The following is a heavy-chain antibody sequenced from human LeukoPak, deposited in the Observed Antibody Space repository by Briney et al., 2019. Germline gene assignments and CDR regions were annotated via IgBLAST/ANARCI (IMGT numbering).Heavy chain of an antibody. J-gene: IGHJ6*02. CDR1: GGSISSYY. V-gene: IGHV4-59*01. D-gene: IGHD3-9*01. Sequence: PSETLSLTCTVSGGSISSYYWSWIRQPPGKGLEWIGYIYYSGSTNYNPSLKSRVTISVDTSKNQFSLKLSSVTAADTAVYYCARTLLYYDILTGYYPPLLGMDVWGQGTTVTVSS. CDR2: IYYSGST. CDR3: ARTLLYYDILTGYYPPLLGMDV.